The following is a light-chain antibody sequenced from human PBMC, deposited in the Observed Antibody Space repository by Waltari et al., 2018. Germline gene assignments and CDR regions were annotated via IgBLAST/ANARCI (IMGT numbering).Light chain of an antibody. CDR2: EVF. CDR1: TRDVGSYDL. V-gene: IGLV2-23*02. Sequence: QSALTQPASVSGTPGQSIPIPCRGTTRDVGSYDLVSWYQQPPGEAPKLLICEVFKRPPDTSSRFSGAKSGSTASLTISGLQPEDEADYYCCSYAGRGTYVFGSGTKVTVL. CDR3: CSYAGRGTYV. J-gene: IGLJ1*01.